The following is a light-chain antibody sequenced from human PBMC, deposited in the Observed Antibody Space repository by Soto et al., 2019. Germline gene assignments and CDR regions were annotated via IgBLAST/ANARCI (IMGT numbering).Light chain of an antibody. CDR2: GNS. V-gene: IGLV1-40*01. J-gene: IGLJ2*01. Sequence: QSVLTQPPSVSGAPGQRVTISCTGSSSNIGAGYDVHWYQQLPGTAPKLLIYGNSNRPSGVPDRFSGSKSGTSASLAITGLQGEEEADYYCQSYDSSLSAVVFGGGTKLTVL. CDR1: SSNIGAGYD. CDR3: QSYDSSLSAVV.